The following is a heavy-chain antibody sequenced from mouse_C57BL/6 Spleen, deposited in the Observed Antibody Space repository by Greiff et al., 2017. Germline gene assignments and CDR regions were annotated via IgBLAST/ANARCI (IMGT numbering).Heavy chain of an antibody. D-gene: IGHD1-1*01. V-gene: IGHV1-59*01. Sequence: VQLQQPGAELVRPGTSVKLSCKASGYTFTSYWMHWVKQRPGQGLEWIGVIDPSDSYTNYNQKFKGKATLTVDTSSSTAYMQLSSLTSEDSAVYYCARGPYYYYFDYWGQGTTLTVSS. CDR2: IDPSDSYT. CDR1: GYTFTSYW. J-gene: IGHJ2*01. CDR3: ARGPYYYYFDY.